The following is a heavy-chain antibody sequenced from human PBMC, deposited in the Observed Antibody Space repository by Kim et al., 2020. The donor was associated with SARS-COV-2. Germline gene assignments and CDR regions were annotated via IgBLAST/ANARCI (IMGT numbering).Heavy chain of an antibody. V-gene: IGHV1-2*02. CDR2: INPNSGDT. D-gene: IGHD2-15*01. CDR1: GYTFTGYY. J-gene: IGHJ4*02. CDR3: ARADCRSTACYPL. Sequence: ASMKVSCKTSGYTFTGYYIHWVRQAPGQGLEWMGWINPNSGDTHYAQNFQGRVTMTRDTSISTAYMELGRLRSDDTAFYYCARADCRSTACYPLWGQGTL.